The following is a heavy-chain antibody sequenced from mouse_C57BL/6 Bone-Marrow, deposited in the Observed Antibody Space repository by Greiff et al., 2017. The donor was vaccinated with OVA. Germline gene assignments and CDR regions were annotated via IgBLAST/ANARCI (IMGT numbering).Heavy chain of an antibody. CDR2: IYPRDGST. V-gene: IGHV1-85*01. J-gene: IGHJ2*01. D-gene: IGHD2-5*01. Sequence: VQRVESGPELVKPGASVKLSCKASGYTFTSYVINWVKQRPGQGLEWIGWIYPRDGSTKYNEKFKGKATLTVDTSSSTAYMELHSLTSEDSAVYFCARWGSNYLFYYFDYWGQGTTLTVSS. CDR1: GYTFTSYV. CDR3: ARWGSNYLFYYFDY.